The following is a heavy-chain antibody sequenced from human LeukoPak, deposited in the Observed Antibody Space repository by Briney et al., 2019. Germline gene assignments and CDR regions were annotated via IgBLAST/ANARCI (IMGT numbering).Heavy chain of an antibody. V-gene: IGHV4-34*01. Sequence: SETLPLTSAVYGGSFSGYYCSLIRKPPGNGLELSGVFNHSASTNYNPSLKSRVTISVDTSKSTFSLKLSSVTAADTAVYYCARRKIIAAAGSDYWGQGTLVIVAS. CDR3: ARRKIIAAAGSDY. CDR1: GGSFSGYY. D-gene: IGHD6-13*01. J-gene: IGHJ4*02. CDR2: FNHSAST.